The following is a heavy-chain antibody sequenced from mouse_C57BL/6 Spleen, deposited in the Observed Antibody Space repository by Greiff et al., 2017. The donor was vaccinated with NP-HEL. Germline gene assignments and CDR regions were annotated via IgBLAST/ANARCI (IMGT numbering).Heavy chain of an antibody. CDR3: AREEGNLYYFDY. Sequence: VQLQQSGAELVKPGASVKMSCKASGYTFTSYWITWVKQRPGQGLEWIGDIYPGSGSTNYNEKFKSKATLTVDTSSSTAYMQLSSLTSEDSAVYYCAREEGNLYYFDYWGQGTTLTVSS. CDR2: IYPGSGST. D-gene: IGHD2-1*01. CDR1: GYTFTSYW. J-gene: IGHJ2*01. V-gene: IGHV1-55*01.